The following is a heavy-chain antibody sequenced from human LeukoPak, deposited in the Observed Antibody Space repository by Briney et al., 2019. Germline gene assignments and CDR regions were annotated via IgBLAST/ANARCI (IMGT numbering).Heavy chain of an antibody. CDR1: GDSISSGFF. V-gene: IGHV4-38-2*02. D-gene: IGHD6-13*01. Sequence: SDTLSLTCTVSGDSISSGFFWGWIRQSPDKGLEWIGSVYRTGNTYYEASLKSRVTMSVDTSRNQFSLELRSVTAADTAIYYCARDKDLPPPPGIGAGPRLTWFDPWGQGTRVTVSS. CDR2: VYRTGNT. CDR3: ARDKDLPPPPGIGAGPRLTWFDP. J-gene: IGHJ5*02.